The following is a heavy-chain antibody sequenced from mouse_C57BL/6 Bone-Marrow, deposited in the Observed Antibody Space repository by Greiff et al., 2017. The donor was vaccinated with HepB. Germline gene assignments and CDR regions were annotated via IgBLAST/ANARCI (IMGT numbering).Heavy chain of an antibody. CDR2: ISYSGST. CDR1: GYSITSDY. Sequence: EVKLVESGPGLAKPSQTLSLTCSVTGYSITSDYWNWIRKFPGNKLEYMGYISYSGSTYYNPSLKSRISITRDTSKNQYYLQLNSVTTEDTATYYCARCLYYYGSSYGYFDVWGTGTTVTVSS. J-gene: IGHJ1*03. D-gene: IGHD1-1*01. V-gene: IGHV3-8*01. CDR3: ARCLYYYGSSYGYFDV.